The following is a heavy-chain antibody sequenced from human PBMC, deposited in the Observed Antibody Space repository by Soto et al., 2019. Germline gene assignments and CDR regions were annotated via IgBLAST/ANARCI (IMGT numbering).Heavy chain of an antibody. D-gene: IGHD1-26*01. J-gene: IGHJ6*02. CDR3: ARGTPSGSYWVDYYYYGMDV. CDR1: GYTFTSYD. V-gene: IGHV1-8*01. CDR2: MNPNSGNT. Sequence: ASVKVSCKASGYTFTSYDINWVRQATGQGLEWMGWMNPNSGNTGYAQKFQGRVTMTRNTSISTAYMELSSLRSEDTAVYYCARGTPSGSYWVDYYYYGMDVWGHGTTVTVSS.